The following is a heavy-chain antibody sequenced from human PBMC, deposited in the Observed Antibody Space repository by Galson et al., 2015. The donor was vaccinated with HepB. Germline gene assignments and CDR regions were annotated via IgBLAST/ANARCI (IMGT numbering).Heavy chain of an antibody. D-gene: IGHD6-19*01. CDR3: VREVRNGWYYFDY. CDR1: GFTFSSRP. J-gene: IGHJ4*02. V-gene: IGHV3-30*04. Sequence: SLRLSCATSGFTFSSRPMHWVRQAPGKGLEWVAVIRPDGGWQHYADSVKGRFTISRDNSENMLYLQMNSLRAEDSAVYYCVREVRNGWYYFDYWGPGAQVTVSS. CDR2: IRPDGGWQ.